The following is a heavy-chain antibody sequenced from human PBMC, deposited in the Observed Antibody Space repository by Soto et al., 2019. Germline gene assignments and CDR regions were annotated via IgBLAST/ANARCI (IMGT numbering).Heavy chain of an antibody. CDR2: IYSGGST. CDR3: ARAVVVAATGWFDP. CDR1: GFTVSSNY. Sequence: EVQLVESGGGLIQPGGSLRLSCAASGFTVSSNYMSWVRQAPGKGLEWVSVIYSGGSTYYADSVKGRFTISRDNSKNTRYLQMNSLRAEDTAVYYCARAVVVAATGWFDPWGQGTLVTVSS. V-gene: IGHV3-53*01. D-gene: IGHD2-15*01. J-gene: IGHJ5*02.